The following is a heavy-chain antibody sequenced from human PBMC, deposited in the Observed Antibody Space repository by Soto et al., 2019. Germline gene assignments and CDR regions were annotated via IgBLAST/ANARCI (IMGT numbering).Heavy chain of an antibody. D-gene: IGHD6-19*01. V-gene: IGHV1-58*01. Sequence: QMQLVQSGPEVKKPGTSVKVSCKASGFTFTSSAVQWVRQARGQRLEWIGWIVVGSGNTNYAQKCQERVTITRDMSTSTAYMELSSLRSEDTAVYYCAAAGSEAVAALDYWGQGTLVTVSS. CDR3: AAAGSEAVAALDY. CDR1: GFTFTSSA. J-gene: IGHJ4*02. CDR2: IVVGSGNT.